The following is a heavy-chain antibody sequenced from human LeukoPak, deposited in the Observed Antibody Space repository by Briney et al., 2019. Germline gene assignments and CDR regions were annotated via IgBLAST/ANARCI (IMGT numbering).Heavy chain of an antibody. V-gene: IGHV4-4*07. CDR2: IYTSGST. CDR1: GGSISSYY. CDR3: ARGPPIVGATTFDY. Sequence: SETLSLTCTVSGGSISSYYWSWIRQPAGKGLEWIGRIYTSGSTNYNPSLKSRVTMSVDTSKNQFSLKLSSVTAADTAVYYCARGPPIVGATTFDYWGQGTLVTVSS. D-gene: IGHD1-26*01. J-gene: IGHJ4*02.